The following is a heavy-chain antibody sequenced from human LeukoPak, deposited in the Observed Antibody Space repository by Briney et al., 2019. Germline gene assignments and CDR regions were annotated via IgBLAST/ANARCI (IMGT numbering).Heavy chain of an antibody. CDR2: VYSSGSA. CDR1: GGSISSSSYY. D-gene: IGHD3-9*01. CDR3: ARIIRTAGYYSNPKSGAFDF. V-gene: IGHV4-39*01. Sequence: SETLSLTCTVSGGSISSSSYYWGWVRQPPGKGLEWIGSVYSSGSAYYNPSLRTRVSISVATSKSQFSLKLTSVTAADTAVYFCARIIRTAGYYSNPKSGAFDFWGQGTPVTVSS. J-gene: IGHJ4*02.